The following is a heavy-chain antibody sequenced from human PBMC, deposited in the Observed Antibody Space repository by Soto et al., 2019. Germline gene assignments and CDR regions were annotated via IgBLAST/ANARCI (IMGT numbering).Heavy chain of an antibody. CDR3: ARDCASTSCSVWHY. CDR1: GFSLNNFA. J-gene: IGHJ4*02. Sequence: GGSLRLSCAASGFSLNNFAMTWVRQAPGKGLEWVSGMTSSGDKTYYADSVKGRFIISRDNSKNMLYLQMDSLRVEDTALYYCARDCASTSCSVWHYWGQGTLVTVSS. D-gene: IGHD2-2*01. V-gene: IGHV3-23*01. CDR2: MTSSGDKT.